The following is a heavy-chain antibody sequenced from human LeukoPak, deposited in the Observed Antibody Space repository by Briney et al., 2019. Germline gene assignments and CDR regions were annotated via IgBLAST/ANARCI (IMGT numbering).Heavy chain of an antibody. J-gene: IGHJ4*02. V-gene: IGHV3-23*01. CDR1: GFTFSSYA. D-gene: IGHD1-26*01. CDR2: ITGSTGST. Sequence: PGGSLRLSCAASGFTFSSYAMSWARQAPGKGLEGVSSITGSTGSTYYADSVKGRFTISRDNSKNTLYLQMNSLRAEDTAVYYCAKRYSGSSGLYNFDYWGQGTLVTVSS. CDR3: AKRYSGSSGLYNFDY.